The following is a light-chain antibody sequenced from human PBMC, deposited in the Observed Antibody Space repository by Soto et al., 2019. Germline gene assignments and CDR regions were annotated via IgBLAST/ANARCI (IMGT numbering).Light chain of an antibody. V-gene: IGLV2-8*01. CDR3: ISHAGASNV. CDR1: SSDVGATDY. CDR2: EVN. J-gene: IGLJ1*01. Sequence: QSALTQPPSASGSPGQSVAISCTGTSSDVGATDYVSWYQQHSGKAPKLLLYEVNKRPSGVPDRFSGSKSGNTASLTVSALQADDEPDYYCISHAGASNVLGTGTKLTVL.